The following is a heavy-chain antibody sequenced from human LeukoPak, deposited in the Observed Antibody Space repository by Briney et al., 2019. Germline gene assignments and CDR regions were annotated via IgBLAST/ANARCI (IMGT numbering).Heavy chain of an antibody. J-gene: IGHJ4*02. CDR2: IHHGGST. Sequence: SETLSLTCAVSAYSISSGYYWGWIWQPPGKGLEWIGSIHHGGSTYYNPSLKSRITISIDRSKNQFSLKLNSVTAADSAVYYCATNVTYSFDNWGQGTLVTVSS. CDR3: ATNVTYSFDN. D-gene: IGHD2-21*02. V-gene: IGHV4-38-2*01. CDR1: AYSISSGYY.